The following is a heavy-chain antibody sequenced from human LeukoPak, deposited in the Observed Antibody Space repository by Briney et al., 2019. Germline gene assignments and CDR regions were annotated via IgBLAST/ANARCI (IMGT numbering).Heavy chain of an antibody. CDR2: IYHSGST. D-gene: IGHD3-3*01. J-gene: IGHJ4*02. V-gene: IGHV4-38-2*01. CDR3: ARHQAIFGTDFDY. Sequence: RTSETLSLTCAVSGYSISSGYYWGWIRQPPGKGLEWIGSIYHSGSTYYNPSLKSRVTISVDTSKNQFSLKLSSVTAADTAVYYCARHQAIFGTDFDYWGQGTLVTVSS. CDR1: GYSISSGYY.